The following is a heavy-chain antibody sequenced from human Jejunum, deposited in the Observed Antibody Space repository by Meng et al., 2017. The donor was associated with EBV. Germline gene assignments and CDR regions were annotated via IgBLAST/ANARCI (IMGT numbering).Heavy chain of an antibody. V-gene: IGHV4-4*02. CDR2: MHPGGST. D-gene: IGHD4-11*01. Sequence: QVPVEEAGPGLVKPSGTLSLTCAVSGDSTSSSHWWSWVRQPPGKGLEWIGEMHPGGSTNYNPSLKSRVTISVDNSKNQFSLKLTSVTAADTAAYYCAKSNDYSLNSWGQGTLVTVSS. J-gene: IGHJ4*02. CDR1: GDSTSSSHW. CDR3: AKSNDYSLNS.